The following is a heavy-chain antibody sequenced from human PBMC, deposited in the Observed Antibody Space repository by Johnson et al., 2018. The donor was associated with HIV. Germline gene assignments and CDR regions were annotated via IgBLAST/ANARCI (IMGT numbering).Heavy chain of an antibody. CDR1: GFTFDDYG. CDR2: INWNGGST. CDR3: ARDRGYSGSYTGAFDI. J-gene: IGHJ3*02. D-gene: IGHD1-26*01. Sequence: VQLVESGGGLVQPGGSLRLSCAASGFTFDDYGMSWVRQATGKGLEWVSGINWNGGSTGYADSVKGRFTISRDNAKNSLYVQMKSLRAEDTALYYCARDRGYSGSYTGAFDIWGQGTMVTVSS. V-gene: IGHV3-20*04.